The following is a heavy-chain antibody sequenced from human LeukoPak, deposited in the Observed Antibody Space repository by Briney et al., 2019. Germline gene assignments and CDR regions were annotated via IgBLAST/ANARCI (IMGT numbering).Heavy chain of an antibody. CDR2: INHSGST. CDR1: GGSFSGYY. J-gene: IGHJ3*02. V-gene: IGHV4-34*01. CDR3: TSRRYITIFGVVIIYAFDI. Sequence: SETLSLTCAVYGGSFSGYYWSWIRQPPGKGLEWIGEINHSGSTNYNPSLKSRVTISVDTSENQFSLKLSSVTAADTAVYYCTSRRYITIFGVVIIYAFDIWGQGTMVTVSS. D-gene: IGHD3-3*01.